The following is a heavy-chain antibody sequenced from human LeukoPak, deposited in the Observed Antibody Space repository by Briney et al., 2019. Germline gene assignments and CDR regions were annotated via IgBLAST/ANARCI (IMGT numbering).Heavy chain of an antibody. V-gene: IGHV3-30-3*01. Sequence: GRSLRLSCAASGFTFGSYAMHWVRQAPGKGLEWVAVISYDGSNKYYADSVKGRFTISRDNSKNTLYLQMNSLRAEDTAVYYCARIDGSSDNYWGQGTLVTVSS. CDR3: ARIDGSSDNY. J-gene: IGHJ4*02. D-gene: IGHD6-6*01. CDR1: GFTFGSYA. CDR2: ISYDGSNK.